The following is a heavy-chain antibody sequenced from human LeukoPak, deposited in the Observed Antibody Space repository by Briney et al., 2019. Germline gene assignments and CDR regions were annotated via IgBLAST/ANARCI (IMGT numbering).Heavy chain of an antibody. D-gene: IGHD3-10*01. V-gene: IGHV3-23*01. CDR1: GFTLSSYA. CDR2: ISGSGGNT. J-gene: IGHJ4*02. CDR3: AKNPFLGYGSDFFDA. Sequence: GGSLRLSCAVSGFTLSSYAMSWVRQAPGKGLEWVSAISGSGGNTYYADSVKGRFTISRDNSKNTLYLQMDSLRAEDTAVYYCAKNPFLGYGSDFFDAWGQGTLVTVSS.